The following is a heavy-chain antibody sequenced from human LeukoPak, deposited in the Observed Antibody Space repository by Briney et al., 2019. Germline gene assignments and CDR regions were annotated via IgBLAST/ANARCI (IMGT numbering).Heavy chain of an antibody. J-gene: IGHJ5*02. CDR2: IYYSGST. V-gene: IGHV4-59*01. D-gene: IGHD3-10*01. CDR3: ARYMVRGVINWFDP. Sequence: SETLSLTCTVSGGSISSYYWSWIRQPPGKGLEWIGYIYYSGSTNYNPFLKSRVTISVDTSQNQFSLKLSSVTAADTAVYYCARYMVRGVINWFDPWGQGTLVTVSS. CDR1: GGSISSYY.